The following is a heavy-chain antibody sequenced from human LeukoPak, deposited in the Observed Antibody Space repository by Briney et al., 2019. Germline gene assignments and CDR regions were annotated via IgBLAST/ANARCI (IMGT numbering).Heavy chain of an antibody. CDR1: GYTFTGYY. D-gene: IGHD2-21*02. CDR3: ARGQRDAHFIVVVTATQEYNWFDP. V-gene: IGHV1-2*02. Sequence: ASVKVSCKASGYTFTGYYMHWVRQAPGQGLEWMGWINPNSGGTNYAQKFQGRVTMTRDTSISTAYMELSRLRSDDTAVYYSARGQRDAHFIVVVTATQEYNWFDPWGQGTLVTVSS. J-gene: IGHJ5*02. CDR2: INPNSGGT.